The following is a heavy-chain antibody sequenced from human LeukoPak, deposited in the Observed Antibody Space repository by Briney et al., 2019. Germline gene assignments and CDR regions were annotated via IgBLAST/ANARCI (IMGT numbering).Heavy chain of an antibody. CDR2: ISGSGGST. V-gene: IGHV3-23*01. J-gene: IGHJ4*02. CDR3: AKDGYYYDSSGYYYYYFDY. CDR1: GFTFSSYA. D-gene: IGHD3-22*01. Sequence: GGSLRLSCAASGFTFSSYAMSWVRQAPGKGLEWVSAISGSGGSTYYADSVKGRFTISRDNSKNTLYLQMNSLRAEDTAVYYCAKDGYYYDSSGYYYYYFDYWGQGTLVTVSS.